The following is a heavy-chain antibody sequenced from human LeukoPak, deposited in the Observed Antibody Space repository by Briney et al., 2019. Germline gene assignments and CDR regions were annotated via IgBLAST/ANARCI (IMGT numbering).Heavy chain of an antibody. CDR3: ASVHDYGDY. CDR1: GYTFTIYY. J-gene: IGHJ4*02. V-gene: IGHV1-46*01. CDR2: INPSGGST. D-gene: IGHD1-1*01. Sequence: ASVKVSFKASGYTFTIYYMHWVRQAPGQGLEWMGIINPSGGSTSYAQKVQGRVTMTRDTSTSTVYMAVSSLRSKDTAVYYCASVHDYGDYWGQGTLVTVSS.